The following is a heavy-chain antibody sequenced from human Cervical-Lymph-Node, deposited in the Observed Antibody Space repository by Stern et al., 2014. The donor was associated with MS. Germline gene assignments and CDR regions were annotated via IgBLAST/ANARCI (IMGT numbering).Heavy chain of an antibody. CDR1: GFTLSDYR. CDR3: AREMGYSISSMYYYGLDV. D-gene: IGHD5-12*01. Sequence: VQLVESGGGFIQPGGSLRLSCTASGFTLSDYRMNWVRQAPGKGLVWVSYISTSSNSIHYADSVKGRFTISRDNAKNSLYLQMNSLRDEDTAVYYCAREMGYSISSMYYYGLDVWGQGTTVTVSS. J-gene: IGHJ6*02. V-gene: IGHV3-48*02. CDR2: ISTSSNSI.